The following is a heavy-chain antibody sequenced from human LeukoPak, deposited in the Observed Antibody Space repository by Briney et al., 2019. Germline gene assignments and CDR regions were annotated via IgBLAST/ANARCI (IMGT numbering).Heavy chain of an antibody. Sequence: GGSLRLSCAASGFPFSNTWMSWVCQAPGGGLWWVGGIQSITGGRTTDYAAPVKGRFTISRDDSKNTLYLQMNSLKSEDTAVYYCTTATPHYFGSGSYSDTRYYFDSWGQGTLVTVSS. CDR3: TTATPHYFGSGSYSDTRYYFDS. V-gene: IGHV3-15*01. CDR2: IQSITGGRTT. J-gene: IGHJ4*02. CDR1: GFPFSNTW. D-gene: IGHD3-10*01.